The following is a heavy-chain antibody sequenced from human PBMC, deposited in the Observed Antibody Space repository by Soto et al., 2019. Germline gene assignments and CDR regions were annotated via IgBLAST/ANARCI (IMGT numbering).Heavy chain of an antibody. CDR1: GGSVSSGSYY. CDR2: IYYSGST. J-gene: IGHJ3*02. V-gene: IGHV4-61*01. CDR3: ARAPMVRGVIITMQDAFDI. D-gene: IGHD3-10*01. Sequence: PSETLSLTCTVSGGSVSSGSYYWSWIRQPPGKGLEWIGYIYYSGSTNYNPSLKSRVTISVDTSKNQFSLKLSSVTAADTAVYYCARAPMVRGVIITMQDAFDIWGQGTMVTVSS.